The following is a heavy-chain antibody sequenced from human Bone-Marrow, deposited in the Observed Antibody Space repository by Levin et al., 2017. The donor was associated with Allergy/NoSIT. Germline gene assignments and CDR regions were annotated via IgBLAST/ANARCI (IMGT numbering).Heavy chain of an antibody. J-gene: IGHJ4*02. CDR1: GYTFTDYY. Sequence: ASVKVSCKASGYTFTDYYIHWVRQAPGQGPEWMGRINPNNGGSNYAQRFHGRVAMTRDTSISTVYMELTRLTSDDTAVYYCARAGMGDILTGYYKPFDYWGQGTLVTVSS. V-gene: IGHV1-2*06. CDR2: INPNNGGS. CDR3: ARAGMGDILTGYYKPFDY. D-gene: IGHD3-9*01.